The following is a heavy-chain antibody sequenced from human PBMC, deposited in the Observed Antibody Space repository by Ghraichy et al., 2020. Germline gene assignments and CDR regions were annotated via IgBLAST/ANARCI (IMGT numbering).Heavy chain of an antibody. V-gene: IGHV1-2*02. CDR2: INPNSGGT. CDR3: ARGRRKDWNTEYWFDP. Sequence: ASVKVSCKASGYTFTGYYMHWVRQASGQGLEWMGWINPNSGGTNYAQKFQGRVTMTRDTSIRTAYMELSRLRSDATAVYYCARGRRKDWNTEYWFDPWGQGTLVTVSS. CDR1: GYTFTGYY. J-gene: IGHJ5*02. D-gene: IGHD1/OR15-1a*01.